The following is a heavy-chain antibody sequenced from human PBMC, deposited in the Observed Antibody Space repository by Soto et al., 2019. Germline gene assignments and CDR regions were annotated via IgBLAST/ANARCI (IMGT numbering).Heavy chain of an antibody. J-gene: IGHJ4*02. V-gene: IGHV1-18*01. CDR2: ISAYNGNT. Sequence: ASVKVSFKASGYTFSSYCISWVRQAPGQGLECMGWISAYNGNTNYAQKLQGRVTMTTDTSTSTAYMELRSLRSDDTAVYYCAAIKAQIYDYWGQGTLVTVSS. CDR3: AAIKAQIYDY. D-gene: IGHD5-12*01. CDR1: GYTFSSYC.